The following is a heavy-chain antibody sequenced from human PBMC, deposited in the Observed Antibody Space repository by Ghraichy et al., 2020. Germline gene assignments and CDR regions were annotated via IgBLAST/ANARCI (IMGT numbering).Heavy chain of an antibody. Sequence: GESLNISCAASGFIFSNYAMTWVRQAPGKGLEWVSSITGTGANTYYEDSVKGRFTISRDNSKTTLYLQMNSLRAEDTAIYYCAKDDYCSGATCATYYYYGLDLWGQGTTVTVSS. CDR2: ITGTGANT. D-gene: IGHD2-15*01. CDR1: GFIFSNYA. CDR3: AKDDYCSGATCATYYYYGLDL. V-gene: IGHV3-23*01. J-gene: IGHJ6*02.